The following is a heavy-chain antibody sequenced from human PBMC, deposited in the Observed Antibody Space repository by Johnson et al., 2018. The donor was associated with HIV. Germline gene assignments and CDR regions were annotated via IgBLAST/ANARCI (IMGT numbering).Heavy chain of an antibody. J-gene: IGHJ3*02. D-gene: IGHD6-13*01. CDR2: IRWDSGGI. CDR1: GFTFADYA. V-gene: IGHV3-9*01. Sequence: VQLVESGGGLVQPGRSLRLSCAASGFTFADYAMHWARQTPGKGLEWVSGIRWDSGGIGYADSVKGRFTISRDTLKNTLYLQMNSLRAEATAVYYCARDLPWSSSWESDAFDIWGQGTMVTVSS. CDR3: ARDLPWSSSWESDAFDI.